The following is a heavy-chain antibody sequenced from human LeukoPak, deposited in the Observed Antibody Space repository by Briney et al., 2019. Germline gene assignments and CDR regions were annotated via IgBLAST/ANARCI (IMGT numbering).Heavy chain of an antibody. Sequence: GGSLRLSCAASGFTFSSYEMNWVRQAPGKGLEWVSYISSSGSTIYYADSVKGRFTISRDNAKNSLYLQMNSLRAEDTAVYYCASYLEWELLPSAFDIWGQGTMVTGSS. V-gene: IGHV3-48*03. CDR3: ASYLEWELLPSAFDI. J-gene: IGHJ3*02. CDR1: GFTFSSYE. CDR2: ISSSGSTI. D-gene: IGHD1-26*01.